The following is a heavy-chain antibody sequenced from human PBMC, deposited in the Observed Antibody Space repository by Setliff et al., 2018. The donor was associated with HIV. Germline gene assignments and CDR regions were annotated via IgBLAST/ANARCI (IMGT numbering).Heavy chain of an antibody. V-gene: IGHV1-46*01. CDR2: INPSGGST. J-gene: IGHJ4*02. Sequence: ASVKVSCKASGYTFTSYYMHWVRQAPGQGLEWMGIINPSGGSTSYAQKFQGRVTMTRDTSTSTVYMELSSLRSEDTAVYYCAAASSWDPLLDYWGQGTLVTVSS. CDR3: AAASSWDPLLDY. CDR1: GYTFTSYY. D-gene: IGHD6-13*01.